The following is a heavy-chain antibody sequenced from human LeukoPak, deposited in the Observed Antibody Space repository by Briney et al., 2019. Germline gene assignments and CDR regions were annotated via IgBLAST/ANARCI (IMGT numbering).Heavy chain of an antibody. CDR2: IKQDGSEK. Sequence: GGSLRLSCVASGFTASSYWMSWVRQAPGKGLEWVANIKQDGSEKHYVDSVKGRFTISRDNAKNSLYLQMNSLGAEDTAVYYCARGRGPDYWGQGTLVTVSS. CDR3: ARGRGPDY. V-gene: IGHV3-7*01. J-gene: IGHJ4*02. CDR1: GFTASSYW. D-gene: IGHD3/OR15-3a*01.